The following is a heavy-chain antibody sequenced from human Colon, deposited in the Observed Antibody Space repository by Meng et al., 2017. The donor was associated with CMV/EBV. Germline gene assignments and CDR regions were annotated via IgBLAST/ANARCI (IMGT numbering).Heavy chain of an antibody. Sequence: SVKVSCKASGVTYYSEATSWVRQAAGRGLQGMGRIVPVLGAATYAQVFQGRVTISADRSTNTVYTELNSLRSEDSAVYYCAKGPVRMSYSMDFWGQGITVTISS. CDR3: AKGPVRMSYSMDF. D-gene: IGHD2-15*01. J-gene: IGHJ6*02. V-gene: IGHV1-69*04. CDR1: GVTYYSEA. CDR2: IVPVLGAA.